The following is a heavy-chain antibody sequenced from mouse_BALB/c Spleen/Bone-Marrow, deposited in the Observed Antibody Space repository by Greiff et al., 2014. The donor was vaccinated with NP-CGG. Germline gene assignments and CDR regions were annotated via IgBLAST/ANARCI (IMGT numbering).Heavy chain of an antibody. J-gene: IGHJ4*01. CDR2: IDPANGNT. CDR3: ARWEYYAMDY. D-gene: IGHD4-1*01. CDR1: GFNIKDTY. Sequence: VQLKESRAELVKPGASVKLSCTASGFNIKDTYMPWVKQRPEQGLEWIGRIDPANGNTKYDPKFQGKATITADTSSNTAYLQLSSLTSEDTAVYYCARWEYYAMDYWGQGTSVTVSS. V-gene: IGHV14-3*02.